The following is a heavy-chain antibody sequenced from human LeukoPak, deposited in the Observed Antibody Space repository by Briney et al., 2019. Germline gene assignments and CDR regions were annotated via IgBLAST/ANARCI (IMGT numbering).Heavy chain of an antibody. D-gene: IGHD3-10*01. V-gene: IGHV3-48*03. J-gene: IGHJ5*02. CDR2: ISSSGSTI. CDR1: GFTFSSYE. Sequence: GGSLRLSCAASGFTFSSYEMNWVRQAPGKGLEWVSYISSSGSTIYYADSVKGRFTISRDNAKNSLYLQMNSLRAEDTAVYYCVGITMVRGVTPVGPTWGQGTLVTVSS. CDR3: VGITMVRGVTPVGPT.